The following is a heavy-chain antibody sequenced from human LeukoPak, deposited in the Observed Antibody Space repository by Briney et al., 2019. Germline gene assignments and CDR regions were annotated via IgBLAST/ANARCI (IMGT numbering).Heavy chain of an antibody. V-gene: IGHV1-2*02. Sequence: ASVKVSCKASGYTFTGYYMHWVRQAPGQGLEWMGWINPNSGGTNYAQKFQGRVTMTRDTSISTAYMELSRLRSDDTAVYYCARVRRVFKRNLGRSTEYYSYYNMDVWGKGTTVTVSS. D-gene: IGHD1-14*01. CDR2: INPNSGGT. CDR1: GYTFTGYY. J-gene: IGHJ6*03. CDR3: ARVRRVFKRNLGRSTEYYSYYNMDV.